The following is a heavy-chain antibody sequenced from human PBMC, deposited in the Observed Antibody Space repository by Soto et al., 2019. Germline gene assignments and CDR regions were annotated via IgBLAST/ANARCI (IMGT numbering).Heavy chain of an antibody. Sequence: EVRLVESGGGLVQPGGSLTLSCAASGFTFSSYWMTWVRQAPGKGLEWVANINQDGSEKYYMDSMKGRLTISRDNAKNSLLLQLNSLRAEDTAVYYCARDRGRSDLRDTHYYDSSDLDSGMDVCGQGTTVTVSS. CDR1: GFTFSSYW. D-gene: IGHD3-22*01. V-gene: IGHV3-7*01. J-gene: IGHJ6*02. CDR3: ARDRGRSDLRDTHYYDSSDLDSGMDV. CDR2: INQDGSEK.